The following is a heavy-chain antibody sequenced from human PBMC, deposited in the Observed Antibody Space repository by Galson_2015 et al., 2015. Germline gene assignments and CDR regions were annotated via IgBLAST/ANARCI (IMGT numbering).Heavy chain of an antibody. J-gene: IGHJ4*02. Sequence: SLRLSCAASGFTFSSYDMNWVRQAPGKGLEWVSYISSSGSTIYYADSVKGRFTISRDNAKNSLYLQMNSLRAEDTAVYYCARVVQGVTGPYYFDYWGQGTLVTVSS. CDR3: ARVVQGVTGPYYFDY. D-gene: IGHD3-10*01. CDR1: GFTFSSYD. CDR2: ISSSGSTI. V-gene: IGHV3-48*03.